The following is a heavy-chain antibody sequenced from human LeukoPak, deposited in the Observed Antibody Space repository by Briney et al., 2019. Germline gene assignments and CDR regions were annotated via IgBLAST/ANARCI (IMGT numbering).Heavy chain of an antibody. D-gene: IGHD6-19*01. CDR1: GFIFSSYD. V-gene: IGHV3-30-3*01. CDR3: AGDKNTVGQWLVRPPFQDY. Sequence: PVGCLRLSSAASGFIFSSYDMHWVPQAPGKGLECVAVISYDGSNKYYEDSVKGRFTISRENSKSTLYMQMKRLRPEDTAVYYCAGDKNTVGQWLVRPPFQDYWGRGTLVTVS. J-gene: IGHJ4*02. CDR2: ISYDGSNK.